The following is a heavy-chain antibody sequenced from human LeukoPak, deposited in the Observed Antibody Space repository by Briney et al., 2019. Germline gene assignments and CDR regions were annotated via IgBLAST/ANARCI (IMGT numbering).Heavy chain of an antibody. Sequence: GGSLRLSCAASGFTFSDYYMSWIRQAPGKGLEWVSYISSSGSTIYYADSVKGRFTISRDNAKNSLYLQMNSLRAEDTAVYYCAKVPAYYYGSGSYPDYWGQGTLVTVSS. CDR3: AKVPAYYYGSGSYPDY. J-gene: IGHJ4*02. V-gene: IGHV3-11*01. CDR2: ISSSGSTI. D-gene: IGHD3-10*01. CDR1: GFTFSDYY.